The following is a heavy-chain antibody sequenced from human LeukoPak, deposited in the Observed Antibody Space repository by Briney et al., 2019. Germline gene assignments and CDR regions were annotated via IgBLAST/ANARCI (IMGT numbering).Heavy chain of an antibody. J-gene: IGHJ3*02. CDR3: ASLTTDAFDI. Sequence: GGSLRLSCAASGFTFSSYWMHWVRHAPGKGLVWVSRINSDGSSTSYADSVKGRFTISRDNAKNALYLQMNSLRAEDTAVYYCASLTTDAFDIWGQGTMVTVSS. CDR2: INSDGSST. D-gene: IGHD3-9*01. CDR1: GFTFSSYW. V-gene: IGHV3-74*01.